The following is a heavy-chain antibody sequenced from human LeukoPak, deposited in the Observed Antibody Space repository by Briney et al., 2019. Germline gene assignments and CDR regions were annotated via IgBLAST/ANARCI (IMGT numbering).Heavy chain of an antibody. V-gene: IGHV3-23*01. CDR3: AKASWVSSADAVL. Sequence: GGSLILSCAASGFTFSSYAMSWVRQAPAGGLEWVSSLRGGGETFYADSVKGRFTLSRDDSRNTVYLQMNNLRVEDTAVYFCAKASWVSSADAVLWGQGTLVTVSS. J-gene: IGHJ4*02. CDR1: GFTFSSYA. CDR2: LRGGGET. D-gene: IGHD3-3*01.